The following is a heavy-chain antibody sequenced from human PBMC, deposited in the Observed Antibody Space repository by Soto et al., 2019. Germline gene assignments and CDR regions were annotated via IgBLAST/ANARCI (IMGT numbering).Heavy chain of an antibody. CDR3: AREGVWRGAAGPDHNRFDP. CDR2: IYYSGST. J-gene: IGHJ5*02. V-gene: IGHV4-30-4*01. CDR1: GGSISSGDYY. Sequence: SETLSLTCTVSGGSISSGDYYWGWIRQPPGKGLEWIGYIYYSGSTYYNPSLKSRVTISVDTSKNQFSLKLSSVTAADTAVYYCAREGVWRGAAGPDHNRFDPWGQGTLVTVSS. D-gene: IGHD6-13*01.